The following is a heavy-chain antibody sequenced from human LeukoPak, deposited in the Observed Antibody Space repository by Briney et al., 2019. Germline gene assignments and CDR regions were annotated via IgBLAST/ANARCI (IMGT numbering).Heavy chain of an antibody. CDR2: ISSRGGTT. CDR1: ECTFSSYS. D-gene: IGHD4-17*01. Sequence: PGGSLRLSCAASECTFSSYSMNWVRQAPGKGREWVSVISSRGGTTYYADSVKGRFTSSRDNSKITLYLQMNSLRAEDTALYYCAKDNTDGVIIDYWGQGTLVTVSS. J-gene: IGHJ4*02. V-gene: IGHV3-23*01. CDR3: AKDNTDGVIIDY.